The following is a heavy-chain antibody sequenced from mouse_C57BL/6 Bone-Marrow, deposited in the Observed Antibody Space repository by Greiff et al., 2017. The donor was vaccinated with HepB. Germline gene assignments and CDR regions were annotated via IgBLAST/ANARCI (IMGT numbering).Heavy chain of an antibody. CDR2: ISYSGST. Sequence: EVPLQQSGPGLAKPSQTLSLTCSVPGSSITSDYWNWIRKFPGNKLEYMGYISYSGSTYYNPSLKSRISITRDTSKNQYYLQLNSVTTQDTATDYCARGGLPYAMDYWGQGTSVTVSS. D-gene: IGHD2-4*01. V-gene: IGHV3-8*01. J-gene: IGHJ4*01. CDR3: ARGGLPYAMDY. CDR1: GSSITSDY.